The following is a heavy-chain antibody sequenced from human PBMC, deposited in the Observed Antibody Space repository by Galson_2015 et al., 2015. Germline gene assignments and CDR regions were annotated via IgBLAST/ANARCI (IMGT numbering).Heavy chain of an antibody. CDR2: ISSNGGST. J-gene: IGHJ4*02. Sequence: SLRLSCAASGFTFSSYAMHWVRQAPGKGLEYVSAISSNGGSTYYADSVKGRFTISRDNSKNTLYLQMGSLRAEDMAVYYCARSNGREIGLGGFFDYWGQGTLVTVSS. V-gene: IGHV3-64*02. CDR3: ARSNGREIGLGGFFDY. CDR1: GFTFSSYA. D-gene: IGHD2/OR15-2a*01.